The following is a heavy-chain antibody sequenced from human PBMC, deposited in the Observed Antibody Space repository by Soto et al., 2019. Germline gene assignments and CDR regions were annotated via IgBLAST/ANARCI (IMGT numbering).Heavy chain of an antibody. CDR1: GCTFSGDW. CDR3: ARGPRGLYHHDY. D-gene: IGHD2-2*01. CDR2: INMDGSST. Sequence: PGGSLRLSCASSGCTFSGDWMHWVRQAAGKGLVWVSRINMDGSSTNYADSVKGRFTISRDNAKNTLYLQMNSLRVDDTAVYYCARGPRGLYHHDYWGQGALVTVSS. V-gene: IGHV3-74*01. J-gene: IGHJ4*02.